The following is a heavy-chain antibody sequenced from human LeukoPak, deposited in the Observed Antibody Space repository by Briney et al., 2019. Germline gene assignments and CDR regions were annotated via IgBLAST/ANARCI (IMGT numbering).Heavy chain of an antibody. CDR2: ISAYNGNT. D-gene: IGHD2-2*01. J-gene: IGHJ6*02. CDR1: GYTFTSYG. Sequence: GASVKVSCKASGYTFTSYGISWVRQAPGQGLEWMGWISAYNGNTNYAQKLQGRVTMTTDTSTSTAYMELRSLRSDDTAVYYCARDTTIVVVPAAMGYGMDVWGQGTTVTASS. V-gene: IGHV1-18*01. CDR3: ARDTTIVVVPAAMGYGMDV.